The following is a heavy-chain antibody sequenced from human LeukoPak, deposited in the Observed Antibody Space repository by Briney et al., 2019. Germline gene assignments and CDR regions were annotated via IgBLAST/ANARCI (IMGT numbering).Heavy chain of an antibody. V-gene: IGHV1-58*02. CDR2: IVVGSGNT. Sequence: SVKVSCKASGFTFTSSAMQWVRQARGQRLEWIGWIVVGSGNTNYAQKFQERVTITRDMSTSTAYMELSSLRSEDTAVYYCAADPVLRYFDWYYWGQGTLVTVSS. D-gene: IGHD3-9*01. CDR1: GFTFTSSA. J-gene: IGHJ4*02. CDR3: AADPVLRYFDWYY.